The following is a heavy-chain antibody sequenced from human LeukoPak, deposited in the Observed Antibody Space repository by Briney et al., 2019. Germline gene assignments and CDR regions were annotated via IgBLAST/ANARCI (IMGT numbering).Heavy chain of an antibody. CDR2: VSDSGGAT. V-gene: IGHV3-23*01. CDR3: AKDVGSSSFWYFDL. D-gene: IGHD6-6*01. CDR1: GFTFSIYG. Sequence: GRSLRLSCAASGFTFSIYGMSWVRQAPGKGLDWVSSVSDSGGATYYADSVKGRFTISRDNSKNTLYLQMNSLRAEDTAVYYCAKDVGSSSFWYFDLWGRGTLVTVSS. J-gene: IGHJ2*01.